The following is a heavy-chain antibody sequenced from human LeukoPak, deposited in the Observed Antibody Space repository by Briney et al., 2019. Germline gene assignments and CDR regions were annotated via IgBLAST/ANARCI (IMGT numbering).Heavy chain of an antibody. Sequence: SETMSLTWTVAGGSSSRCYCSWIRQPAGKCLEWIGRIYTSVSTNYNPSLKSRVTMSVDTSKNQFSLKLSSVTAADTAVYYCASFYCSGGSCYQYYSYYYMDVWGKGTTVTISS. J-gene: IGHJ6*03. CDR3: ASFYCSGGSCYQYYSYYYMDV. CDR1: GGSSSRCY. V-gene: IGHV4-4*07. CDR2: IYTSVST. D-gene: IGHD2-15*01.